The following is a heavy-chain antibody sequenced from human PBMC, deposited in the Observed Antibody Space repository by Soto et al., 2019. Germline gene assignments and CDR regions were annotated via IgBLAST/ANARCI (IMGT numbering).Heavy chain of an antibody. CDR2: IYSSGKT. D-gene: IGHD2-2*01. Sequence: SETLSLTCTVSGGSLNDYNWNWIRQSAGTGLEWIGRIYSSGKTYYNPSLKSRVTLSLDMLNNQISLKVTSVTAADTAMYYCARERTYQMFGDDALDFWGLGTMVTVSS. CDR3: ARERTYQMFGDDALDF. V-gene: IGHV4-4*07. CDR1: GGSLNDYN. J-gene: IGHJ3*01.